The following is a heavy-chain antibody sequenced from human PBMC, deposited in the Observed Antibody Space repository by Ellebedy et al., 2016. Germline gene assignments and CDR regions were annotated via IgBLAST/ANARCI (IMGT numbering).Heavy chain of an antibody. Sequence: GGSLRLXCAASGFTFSSYGMHWVRQAPGKGLEWVAVISYDGSNKYYADSVKGRFTISRDNSKNTLYLQMNSLRAEDTAVYYCAKETYSSGWYERDWYFDLWGRGTLVTVSS. CDR1: GFTFSSYG. J-gene: IGHJ2*01. D-gene: IGHD6-19*01. CDR3: AKETYSSGWYERDWYFDL. CDR2: ISYDGSNK. V-gene: IGHV3-30*18.